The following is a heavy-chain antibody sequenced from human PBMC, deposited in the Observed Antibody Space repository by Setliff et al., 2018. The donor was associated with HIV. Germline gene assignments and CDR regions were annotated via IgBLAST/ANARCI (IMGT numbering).Heavy chain of an antibody. CDR1: RFTFDYYA. J-gene: IGHJ3*02. V-gene: IGHV3-49*04. CDR3: ARDTSRSDESAFDI. D-gene: IGHD6-19*01. Sequence: GGSLRLSCTTSRFTFDYYALTWVRQAPGKGLEWVGFIRTKASGGTTEYAASVKGRFIVSRDDSKSIAYLQMNSLKTEDTAVYYCARDTSRSDESAFDIWGQGTMVTVSS. CDR2: IRTKASGGTT.